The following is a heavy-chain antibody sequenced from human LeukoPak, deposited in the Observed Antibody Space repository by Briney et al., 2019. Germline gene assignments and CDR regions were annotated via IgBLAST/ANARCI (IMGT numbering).Heavy chain of an antibody. V-gene: IGHV3-48*01. CDR1: GFTFSSYS. J-gene: IGHJ6*02. CDR2: ISSSSGTI. CDR3: ARDLHYYVAMDV. D-gene: IGHD3-10*02. Sequence: GGSLRLSCAASGFTFSSYSMNWVRQAPGKGLEWVSYISSSSGTIYYIDAVKGRFTISRDNAKNSLYLQMDSLRVEDTALYYCARDLHYYVAMDVWGQGTTVTVSS.